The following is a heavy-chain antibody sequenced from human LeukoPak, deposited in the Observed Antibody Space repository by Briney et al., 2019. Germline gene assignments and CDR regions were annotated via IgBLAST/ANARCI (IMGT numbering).Heavy chain of an antibody. Sequence: KPAETLSLTCTVSGGSISSYYWTWIRQPPGKGLEWIGYIYYTGGSNYNPSLKSRVTISVDTSKNQFSLRLSSVTAADTAVYYCASTNYDSRIFEYWGQGTLVTVSS. CDR1: GGSISSYY. J-gene: IGHJ4*02. D-gene: IGHD3-22*01. V-gene: IGHV4-59*01. CDR2: IYYTGGS. CDR3: ASTNYDSRIFEY.